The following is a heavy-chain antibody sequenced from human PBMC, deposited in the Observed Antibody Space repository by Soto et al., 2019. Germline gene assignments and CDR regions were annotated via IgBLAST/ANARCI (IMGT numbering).Heavy chain of an antibody. CDR2: IYYSGST. Sequence: SETLSLTCTVSGGSISSFYWSWIRQPPGKGLEWIGYIYYSGSTNYNPSLKSRVTISVDTSKNQLSLKLSSVTAADTAVYYCASLSPAIHGDYALDPWGQGTLVTVSS. CDR1: GGSISSFY. CDR3: ASLSPAIHGDYALDP. V-gene: IGHV4-59*01. J-gene: IGHJ5*02. D-gene: IGHD4-17*01.